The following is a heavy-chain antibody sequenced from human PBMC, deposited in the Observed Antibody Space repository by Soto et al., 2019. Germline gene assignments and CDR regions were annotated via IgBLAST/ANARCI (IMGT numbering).Heavy chain of an antibody. CDR3: AHKPGRGACFSFWYFDY. D-gene: IGHD2-15*01. Sequence: KESGPTLVKPTQTLTLTCTSSGFSLTTVGVAVAWIREPPGKALAWLALIYWDDDKRYSRSLESRLTITGASSKNQVVLSLTNMYPEDTGTYFGAHKPGRGACFSFWYFDYWGLGALVTVSS. J-gene: IGHJ4*02. CDR1: GFSLTTVGVA. V-gene: IGHV2-5*02. CDR2: IYWDDDK.